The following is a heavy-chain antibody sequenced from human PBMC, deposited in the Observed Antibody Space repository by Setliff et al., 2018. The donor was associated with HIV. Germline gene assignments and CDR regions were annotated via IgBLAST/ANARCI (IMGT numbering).Heavy chain of an antibody. CDR1: GGSMNSHY. D-gene: IGHD1-26*01. V-gene: IGHV4-59*11. CDR2: IYYTGIP. Sequence: SETLSLTCSVFGGSMNSHYWSWIRQPPGKGLEWIGLIYYTGIPTYNTSLKSRVTMSVDRSKNQFSLRLRSVTAADTAIYYCARSTVGVGATFPWGRGTLVTVSS. J-gene: IGHJ4*02. CDR3: ARSTVGVGATFP.